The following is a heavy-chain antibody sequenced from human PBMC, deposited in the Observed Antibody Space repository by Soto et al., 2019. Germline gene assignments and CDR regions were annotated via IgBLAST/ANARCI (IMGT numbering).Heavy chain of an antibody. Sequence: SETLSLTCAFCGGAFIGYYWIWIRKPPGKGLEWIGEINHSGSAIYNPSVKSRGAISVDTSKKQFSLTLSSVIAADTAVYYCASTSNKWNVRLFDFCGQGTPVTVSS. V-gene: IGHV4-34*01. J-gene: IGHJ4*02. D-gene: IGHD1-1*01. CDR3: ASTSNKWNVRLFDF. CDR2: INHSGSA. CDR1: GGAFIGYY.